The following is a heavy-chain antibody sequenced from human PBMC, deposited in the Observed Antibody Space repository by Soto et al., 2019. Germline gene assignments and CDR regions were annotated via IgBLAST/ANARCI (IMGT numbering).Heavy chain of an antibody. CDR3: ARALPSDYGREIYYYYGMDV. CDR2: INPSTGGT. CDR1: GYTFTGHY. Sequence: QVLLVQSGAEVKKPGASVKVSCKASGYTFTGHYLHWVRQAPGRGLEWMGWINPSTGGTNFAQEFQGRVTMTSDTSIRTVYLELSSLTSDDTAVYYCARALPSDYGREIYYYYGMDVWGQGTTVTVSS. D-gene: IGHD3-10*02. V-gene: IGHV1-2*02. J-gene: IGHJ6*02.